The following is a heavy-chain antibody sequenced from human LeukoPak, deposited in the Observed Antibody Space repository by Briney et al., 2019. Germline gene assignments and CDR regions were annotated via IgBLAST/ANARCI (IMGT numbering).Heavy chain of an antibody. CDR2: ISAYSGNT. D-gene: IGHD3-3*01. CDR3: ARVTSIPYDFWSGYHGLDY. Sequence: ASVKVSCKASGYTLTSYGISWVRQAPGQGLEWMGWISAYSGNTNYAQKLQGRVTMTTDTSTSTAYMELRSLRSDDTAVYYCARVTSIPYDFWSGYHGLDYWGQGTLVTVSS. V-gene: IGHV1-18*01. J-gene: IGHJ4*02. CDR1: GYTLTSYG.